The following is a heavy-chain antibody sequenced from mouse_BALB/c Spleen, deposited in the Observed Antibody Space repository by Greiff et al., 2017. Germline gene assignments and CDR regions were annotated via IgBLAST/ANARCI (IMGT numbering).Heavy chain of an antibody. V-gene: IGHV5-9-3*01. CDR2: ISSGGSYT. Sequence: EVKLMESGGGLVKPGGSLKLSCAASGFTFSSYAMSWVRQTPEKRLEWVATISSGGSYTYYPDSVKGRFTISRDNAKNTLYLQMSSLRSEDTAMYYCARQDTTASYAMDYWGQGTSVTVSS. CDR3: ARQDTTASYAMDY. CDR1: GFTFSSYA. J-gene: IGHJ4*01. D-gene: IGHD1-2*01.